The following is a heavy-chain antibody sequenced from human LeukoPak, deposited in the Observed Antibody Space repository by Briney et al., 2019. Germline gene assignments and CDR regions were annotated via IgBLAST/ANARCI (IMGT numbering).Heavy chain of an antibody. Sequence: KSSETLSLTCTVSGVSISSGSYYWGWIRQPPGKGLEWIGSIYHSGSTYYNPSLKSRVTISVDTSKNQFSLKLSSVTAADTAVYYCARVLLWFGDWDWGQGTLVTVSS. CDR2: IYHSGST. J-gene: IGHJ4*02. CDR1: GVSISSGSYY. CDR3: ARVLLWFGDWD. V-gene: IGHV4-39*07. D-gene: IGHD3-10*01.